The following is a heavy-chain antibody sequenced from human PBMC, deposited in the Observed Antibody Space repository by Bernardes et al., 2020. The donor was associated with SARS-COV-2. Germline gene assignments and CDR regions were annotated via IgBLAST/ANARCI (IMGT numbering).Heavy chain of an antibody. J-gene: IGHJ4*02. CDR3: AKDYRPKPYCGDECYPIDY. CDR2: IIENGVDT. CDR1: GFSFSSFA. D-gene: IGHD2-21*01. Sequence: VGSLFLSRVTSGFSFSSFAMSWFRQAPGKGLEWVAGIIENGVDTYYADSVRGRFTISRANFKNTLYLQMDSLRVEDTAIYFCAKDYRPKPYCGDECYPIDYWGQGTLVTVSA. V-gene: IGHV3-23*01.